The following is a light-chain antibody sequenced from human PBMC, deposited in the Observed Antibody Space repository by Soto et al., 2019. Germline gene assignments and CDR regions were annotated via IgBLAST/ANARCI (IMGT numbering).Light chain of an antibody. CDR1: QSVNSY. J-gene: IGKJ5*01. CDR3: QQRSNWST. CDR2: DAS. V-gene: IGKV3-11*01. Sequence: EIVLTQSPATLSLSPGERANLSCRASQSVNSYLAWYQQKPGQAPKPLIYDASKRATGIPARFSGSGSGTDFSLTISSLEPEDFAAYYCQQRSNWSTFGQGTRLEIK.